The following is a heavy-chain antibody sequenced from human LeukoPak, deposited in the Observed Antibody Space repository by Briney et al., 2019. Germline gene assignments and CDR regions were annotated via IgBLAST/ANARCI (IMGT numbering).Heavy chain of an antibody. CDR3: ARIGLVVPAALSYYYYYGMDV. J-gene: IGHJ6*02. Sequence: ASVKVSCKASGYTFTNYDINGVRQATGQGLEWMGWMNPNSGNTGYAQKFQGRVTMTRNTSISTAYMELSSLRSEDTAVYYCARIGLVVPAALSYYYYYGMDVWGQGTTVTVSS. V-gene: IGHV1-8*01. D-gene: IGHD2-2*01. CDR2: MNPNSGNT. CDR1: GYTFTNYD.